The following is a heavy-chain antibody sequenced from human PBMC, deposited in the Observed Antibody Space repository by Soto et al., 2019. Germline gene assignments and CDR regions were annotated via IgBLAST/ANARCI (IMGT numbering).Heavy chain of an antibody. D-gene: IGHD1-7*01. V-gene: IGHV3-30-3*01. J-gene: IGHJ4*02. CDR2: ISYDGSNQ. Sequence: QVQLVESGGGVVQPGRSLRLYCSASGFTFSEFEMYWVRQAPGKGLDWVSFISYDGSNQYYAGSVKGRFTVSRDNSKNTLFLLMNSMRPEDTAVYFCARRTGTAPRFDYWGQGTLVTVSS. CDR1: GFTFSEFE. CDR3: ARRTGTAPRFDY.